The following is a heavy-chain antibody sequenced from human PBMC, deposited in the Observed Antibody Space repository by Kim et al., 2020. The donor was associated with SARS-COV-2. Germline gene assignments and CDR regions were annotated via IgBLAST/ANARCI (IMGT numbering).Heavy chain of an antibody. J-gene: IGHJ4*02. V-gene: IGHV3-23*01. CDR3: AKGGSSSWFSV. Sequence: GGSLRLSCAASGITFSGSPMSWVRQIPGKGLEWVAGISGTGGSTYYADSVQGRFTVTRDNSKNVLYLQMNSLRAEDSALYFCAKGGSSSWFSVWGQGTRITVSS. CDR1: GITFSGSP. CDR2: ISGTGGST. D-gene: IGHD6-13*01.